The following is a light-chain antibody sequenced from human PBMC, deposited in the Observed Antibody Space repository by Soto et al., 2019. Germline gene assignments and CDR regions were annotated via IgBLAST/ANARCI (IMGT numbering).Light chain of an antibody. J-gene: IGKJ1*01. CDR3: LQHNTFPWT. Sequence: EIVLTQSPATLSLSPGERATLSCRASQGVSSYLAWYQQKPGQAPRLLIYGASTRATGIPARFSGSGSGTEFTLTISSLQPEDFATYYCLQHNTFPWTFGQGTRWIS. V-gene: IGKV3-15*01. CDR2: GAS. CDR1: QGVSSY.